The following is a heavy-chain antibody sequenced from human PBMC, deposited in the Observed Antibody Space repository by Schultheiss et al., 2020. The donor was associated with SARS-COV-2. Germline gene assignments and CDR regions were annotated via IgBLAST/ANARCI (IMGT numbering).Heavy chain of an antibody. D-gene: IGHD3-22*01. J-gene: IGHJ6*02. Sequence: GGSLRLSCAASGFTFSSYWMHWVRQAPGKGLVWVSRINSDGRSTSYADSVKGRFTISRDNAKNTLYLQMNSLRVEDTAVYYCASGYYYDSSGYYVAPIGYYYGMDVWGQGTTVTVSS. CDR1: GFTFSSYW. V-gene: IGHV3-74*01. CDR2: INSDGRST. CDR3: ASGYYYDSSGYYVAPIGYYYGMDV.